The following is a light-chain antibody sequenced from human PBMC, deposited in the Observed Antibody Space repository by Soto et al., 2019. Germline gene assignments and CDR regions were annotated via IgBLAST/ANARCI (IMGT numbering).Light chain of an antibody. CDR3: SSYTSSSTYVL. V-gene: IGLV2-14*03. J-gene: IGLJ2*01. CDR1: SSEVGGYSY. Sequence: QSALTQPASVSGSPGQSITISCTGSSSEVGGYSYVSWYQHHPGKAPKLMIYDVDNRPSGVSNRFSGSKSGNTASLTISGLQAEDEADYYCSSYTSSSTYVLFGGGTKVTVL. CDR2: DVD.